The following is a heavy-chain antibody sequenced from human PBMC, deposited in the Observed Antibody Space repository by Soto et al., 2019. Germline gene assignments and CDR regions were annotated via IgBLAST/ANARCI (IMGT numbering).Heavy chain of an antibody. CDR1: GYIFTSYY. CDR3: ARGVYYDNTWGKLSPYGLDV. Sequence: ASVKVSCKASGYIFTSYYIHWVRQAPGQGLEWMGWINPFDGSRMFAQSFQGRVTMTRDTSTSTVYMELSSLRSEDTAVYYCARGVYYDNTWGKLSPYGLDVWGQGTSVTVSS. V-gene: IGHV1-46*01. CDR2: INPFDGSR. J-gene: IGHJ6*02. D-gene: IGHD3-16*01.